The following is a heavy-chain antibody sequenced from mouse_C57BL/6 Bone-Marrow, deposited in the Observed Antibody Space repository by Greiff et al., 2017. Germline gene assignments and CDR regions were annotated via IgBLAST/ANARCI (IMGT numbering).Heavy chain of an antibody. J-gene: IGHJ3*01. D-gene: IGHD4-1*01. CDR3: ARGDWAWFAY. CDR1: GFSFTSYA. CDR2: IWTGGGT. Sequence: VHLVESGPGLVAPSQSLSITCTVSGFSFTSYAISWVRQPPGKGLEWLGVIWTGGGTNYNSALQSRLSISKDNSKGQVFLKMNSLQTDDTARYYCARGDWAWFAYWGQGTRVTVSA. V-gene: IGHV2-9-1*01.